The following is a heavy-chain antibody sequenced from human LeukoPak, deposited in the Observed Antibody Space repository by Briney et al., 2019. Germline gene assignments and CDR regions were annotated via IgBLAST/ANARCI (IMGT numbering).Heavy chain of an antibody. CDR3: ASGELDSLYYFDY. Sequence: QAGGSLRLSCAASGFTFSTYLMHWVRQAPGKGLVWVSRIHGDGISTTYADSVKGRFTISRDNAKNTLYLQMNSLRAEDTAVYFCASGELDSLYYFDYWGQGTLVTVSS. CDR1: GFTFSTYL. D-gene: IGHD1-1*01. CDR2: IHGDGIST. J-gene: IGHJ4*02. V-gene: IGHV3-74*01.